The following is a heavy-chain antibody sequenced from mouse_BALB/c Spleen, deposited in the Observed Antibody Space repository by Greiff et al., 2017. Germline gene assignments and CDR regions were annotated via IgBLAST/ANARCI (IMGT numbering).Heavy chain of an antibody. CDR1: GFSLSTSGMG. V-gene: IGHV8-12*01. CDR2: IYWDDDK. J-gene: IGHJ4*01. Sequence: QVTLKESGPGILQPSQTLSLTCSFSGFSLSTSGMGVSWIRQPSGKGLEWLAHIYWDDDKRYNPSLKSRLTISKDTSRNQVFLKITSVDTADTATYYCARGMITTSYYYAMDYWGQGTSVTGSS. D-gene: IGHD2-4*01. CDR3: ARGMITTSYYYAMDY.